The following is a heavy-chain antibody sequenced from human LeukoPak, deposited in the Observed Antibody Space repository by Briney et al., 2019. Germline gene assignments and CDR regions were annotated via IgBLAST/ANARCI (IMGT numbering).Heavy chain of an antibody. D-gene: IGHD3-3*01. CDR1: GFTFSSYA. CDR3: ARERKPYYDFWSGSYYFDY. CDR2: ISGSGGST. Sequence: GGSLRLSCAASGFTFSSYAMSWVRQAPGKGLEWVSAISGSGGSTYYADSVKGRFTISRDNSKNTLYLQMNSLRAEDTAVYYCARERKPYYDFWSGSYYFDYWGQGTLVTVSS. J-gene: IGHJ4*02. V-gene: IGHV3-23*01.